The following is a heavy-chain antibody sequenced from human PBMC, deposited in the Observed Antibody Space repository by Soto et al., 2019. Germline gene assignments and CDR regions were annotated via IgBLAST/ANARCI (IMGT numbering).Heavy chain of an antibody. CDR2: IIPILGIA. Sequence: SVKVSCKASRDTVSSYTISWVGNAPGQWLEWMGRIIPILGIATYAQKFQGSVTITADKSTSTDYMELSSLRSADTAVYYCARSPDAFDIWGQGTMVTVSS. CDR3: ARSPDAFDI. CDR1: RDTVSSYT. V-gene: IGHV1-69*02. J-gene: IGHJ3*02.